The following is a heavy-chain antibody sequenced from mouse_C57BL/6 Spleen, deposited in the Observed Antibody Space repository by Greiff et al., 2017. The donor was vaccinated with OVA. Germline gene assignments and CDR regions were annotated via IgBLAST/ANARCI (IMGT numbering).Heavy chain of an antibody. V-gene: IGHV1-53*01. J-gene: IGHJ1*03. Sequence: VQLQQPGTELVKPGASVKLSCKASGYTFTSYWMHWVKQRPGQGLEWIGNINPSNGGTNYNEKFKSKATLTVDKSSSTAYMQLSSLTSEDSAVYYCARGTTVVATDWYFDFWGTGTTVTVSS. CDR3: ARGTTVVATDWYFDF. CDR2: INPSNGGT. D-gene: IGHD1-1*01. CDR1: GYTFTSYW.